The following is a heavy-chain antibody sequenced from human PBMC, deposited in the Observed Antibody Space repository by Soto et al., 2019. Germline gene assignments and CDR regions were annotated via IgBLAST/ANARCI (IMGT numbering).Heavy chain of an antibody. V-gene: IGHV1-69*02. CDR1: GGTFSRYT. D-gene: IGHD3-10*01. Sequence: QVQLVQSGAEVKKPGSSVKVSCKASGGTFSRYTINWVRQAPGQGRAWLGRIIPIAAIANYTQKFQGRVTITVDKSSTTAYMELSSLRSDDTAVYYCARGSTIVRGAPSWFDPWGQGTLVTVSS. CDR3: ARGSTIVRGAPSWFDP. CDR2: IIPIAAIA. J-gene: IGHJ5*02.